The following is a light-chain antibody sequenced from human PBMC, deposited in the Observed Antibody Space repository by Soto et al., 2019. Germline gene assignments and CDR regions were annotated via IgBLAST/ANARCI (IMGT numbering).Light chain of an antibody. CDR1: QSLSSNY. V-gene: IGKV3-20*01. Sequence: EIELTQSPGTLFLSPGERATLSCRASQSLSSNYFAWYQQKPGEPPTLLIYGASSRATGIPVRFSGSGSGTDFNLTISSLKPEDFAVYYCEQYGLLFTWTFGQGTKVEI. CDR3: EQYGLLFTWT. J-gene: IGKJ1*01. CDR2: GAS.